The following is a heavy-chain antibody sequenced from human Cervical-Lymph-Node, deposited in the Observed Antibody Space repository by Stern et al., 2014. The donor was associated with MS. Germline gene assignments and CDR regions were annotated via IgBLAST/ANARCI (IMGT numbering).Heavy chain of an antibody. CDR3: ARDKEAHYFDS. CDR2: IIPMFGAA. CDR1: GGTFSNLA. Sequence: VQLVASGAEERKPGSSVKVSCKASGGTFSNLAISWLRQVPGQGLEWMGGIIPMFGAANYAQKFQGTVTITADESTNTVYMELSSLRSEDAALYYCARDKEAHYFDSWGQGTLVTVSS. V-gene: IGHV1-69*01. J-gene: IGHJ4*02.